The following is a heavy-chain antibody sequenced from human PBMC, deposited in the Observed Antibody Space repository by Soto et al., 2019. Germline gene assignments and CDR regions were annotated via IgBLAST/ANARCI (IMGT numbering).Heavy chain of an antibody. Sequence: SGGSLRLSCEASGFSFSSFAMNWVRQAPGRGLEWVSYISDDGASIYYADSLKGRFTISRDNAKNSLSLQMNNLRAEDTAVYYCARENSVQAWLHHFDHWGRGTLVTVSS. CDR3: ARENSVQAWLHHFDH. CDR2: ISDDGASI. J-gene: IGHJ4*02. V-gene: IGHV3-48*03. CDR1: GFSFSSFA. D-gene: IGHD5-18*01.